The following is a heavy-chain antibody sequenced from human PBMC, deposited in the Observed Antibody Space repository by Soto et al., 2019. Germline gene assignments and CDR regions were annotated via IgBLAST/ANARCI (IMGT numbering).Heavy chain of an antibody. CDR3: ARDFTQVGPLDF. CDR1: GFIFSSFA. CDR2: IRYDGTEK. V-gene: IGHV3-33*01. Sequence: GVSLRLSCAASGFIFSSFALHWVRQAPGKGLEWVAVIRYDGTEKYNGDSVKGRFTISRDNSKNTVYLEITSLKAEDTAVYYCARDFTQVGPLDFWGQGTLVTVSS. J-gene: IGHJ4*02. D-gene: IGHD1-26*01.